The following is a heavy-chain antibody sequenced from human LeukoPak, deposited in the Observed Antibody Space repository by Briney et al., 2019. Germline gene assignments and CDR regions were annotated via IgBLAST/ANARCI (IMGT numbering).Heavy chain of an antibody. V-gene: IGHV1-2*02. CDR1: GYTFTDYY. CDR3: ARDGILSTKNAFDI. Sequence: ASVKVSCKAPGYTFTDYYIHWVRQAPGQGLECMGWINPNSGGATYAPKFHGRLTMTRDTSISTAYMELSSLGSDDTAVYFCARDGILSTKNAFDIWGQGTMVTVSS. J-gene: IGHJ3*02. D-gene: IGHD5/OR15-5a*01. CDR2: INPNSGGA.